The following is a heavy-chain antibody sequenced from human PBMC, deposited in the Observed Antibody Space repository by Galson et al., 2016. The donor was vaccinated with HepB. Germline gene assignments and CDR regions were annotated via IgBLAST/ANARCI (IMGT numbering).Heavy chain of an antibody. CDR3: ARGLVEWSFPYYSAMDV. CDR1: GFTFTSYG. Sequence: SLRLSCATSGFTFTSYGMHWVRQAPGKGLEWVAVIWYDGSNTFYGDSVKGRFIISRDIPKRTVVLQMNSLRADDTAVYYCARGLVEWSFPYYSAMDVWGQGTTVTVSS. J-gene: IGHJ6*02. CDR2: IWYDGSNT. D-gene: IGHD3-3*01. V-gene: IGHV3-33*01.